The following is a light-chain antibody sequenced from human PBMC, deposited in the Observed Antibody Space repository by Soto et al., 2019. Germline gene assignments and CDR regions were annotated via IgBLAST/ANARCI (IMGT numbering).Light chain of an antibody. J-gene: IGKJ2*01. CDR2: GAS. V-gene: IGKV3-20*01. Sequence: EIVLTQSPGTLSLSPGERATISCRASQSVSSSYLAWYQQKPGQAPRLLIYGASSRATGIPDRFSGSGSGTDFTLTISRVEPEDFAVYYCQEYGSSPMYTFGQGTKLEIK. CDR1: QSVSSSY. CDR3: QEYGSSPMYT.